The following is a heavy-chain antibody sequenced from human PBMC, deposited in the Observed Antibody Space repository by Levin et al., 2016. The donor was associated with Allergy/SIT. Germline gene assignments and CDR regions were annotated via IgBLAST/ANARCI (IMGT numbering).Heavy chain of an antibody. CDR1: GGSISNYY. J-gene: IGHJ5*02. D-gene: IGHD4-23*01. CDR2: IYYSGST. V-gene: IGHV4-59*01. CDR3: ARGNDYGGNSDWFDP. Sequence: SETLSLTCTVSGGSISNYYWSWIRQPPGKGLEWIGYIYYSGSTNYNPSLKSRVTISVDTSKNQFSLKLGSVTAADTAVFYCARGNDYGGNSDWFDPWGQGTLVTVSS.